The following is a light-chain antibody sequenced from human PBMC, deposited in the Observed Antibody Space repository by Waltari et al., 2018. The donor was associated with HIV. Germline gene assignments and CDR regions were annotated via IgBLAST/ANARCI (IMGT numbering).Light chain of an antibody. CDR1: QSVFYSSNNKNY. CDR2: WAS. Sequence: DIVMTQSPDSLAVSLGETDTITCKSSQSVFYSSNNKNYLAWYQQKPRQPPRLLIYWASTRESGVPDRFSGSGSGTDFTLTISSLQAEDVAVYFCQQYSSVPPTFGQGTKVEIK. CDR3: QQYSSVPPT. V-gene: IGKV4-1*01. J-gene: IGKJ1*01.